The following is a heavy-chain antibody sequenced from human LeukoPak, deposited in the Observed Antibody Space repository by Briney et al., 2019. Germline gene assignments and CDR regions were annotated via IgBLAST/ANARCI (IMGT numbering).Heavy chain of an antibody. D-gene: IGHD3-10*01. CDR3: ASVRAAGTGY. CDR2: ISSSSSYI. V-gene: IGHV3-21*01. J-gene: IGHJ4*02. CDR1: GFAFSSYS. Sequence: GRSLRPSCAASGFAFSSYSMNWVRQAPGKGLEWVSSISSSSSYIYYADSVKGRFTISRDNAKNSLYLRMNSLRAEDTAVYYCASVRAAGTGYWGQGTLVTVSS.